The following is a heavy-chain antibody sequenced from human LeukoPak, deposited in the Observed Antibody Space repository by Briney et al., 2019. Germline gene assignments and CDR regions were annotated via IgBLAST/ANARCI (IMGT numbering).Heavy chain of an antibody. V-gene: IGHV3-23*01. D-gene: IGHD2-2*01. Sequence: PGGSLRLSCAASGFTFSSYAMSWVRQAPGKGLEWVSVISGSGGSTYYADSVKGRFTISRDNSKNTLYLQMNSLRAEDTAVYYCASPRSRYCSSTSCYDDGLDYWGQGTLVTVSS. CDR1: GFTFSSYA. CDR3: ASPRSRYCSSTSCYDDGLDY. CDR2: ISGSGGST. J-gene: IGHJ4*02.